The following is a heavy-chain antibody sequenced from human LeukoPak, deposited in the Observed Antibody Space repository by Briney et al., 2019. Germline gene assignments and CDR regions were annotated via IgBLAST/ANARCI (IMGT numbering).Heavy chain of an antibody. J-gene: IGHJ6*03. CDR2: IIPIFGTA. D-gene: IGHD5-18*01. CDR3: ARTGTVDTDMHYMDV. CDR1: GGTFSSYA. Sequence: SVKVSCKASGGTFSSYAISWVRQAPGQGLEWMGGIIPIFGTANYAQKFQGRVTITADESTSTAYMELSSLRSEETAVYYCARTGTVDTDMHYMDVWGKGTTVTVSS. V-gene: IGHV1-69*13.